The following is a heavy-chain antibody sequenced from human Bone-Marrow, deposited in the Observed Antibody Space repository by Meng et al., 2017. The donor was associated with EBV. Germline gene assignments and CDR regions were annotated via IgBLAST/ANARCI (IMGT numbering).Heavy chain of an antibody. Sequence: QGRWQESGPGLGQPSQTLSLTCAVSGGSISSGGYYWSWIRQPPGKGLEWIGYIYYSGSTYYNPSLKSRVTISVDTSKNQFSLKLSSVTAADTAVYYCASGSTAAGTNYWGQGTLVTVSS. D-gene: IGHD6-13*01. J-gene: IGHJ4*02. CDR3: ASGSTAAGTNY. CDR2: IYYSGST. CDR1: GGSISSGGYY. V-gene: IGHV4-30-4*01.